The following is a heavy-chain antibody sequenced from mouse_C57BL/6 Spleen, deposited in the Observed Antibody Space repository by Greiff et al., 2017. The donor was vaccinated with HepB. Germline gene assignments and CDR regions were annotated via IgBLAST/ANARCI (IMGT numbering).Heavy chain of an antibody. CDR1: GYAFSSSW. J-gene: IGHJ4*01. V-gene: IGHV1-82*01. CDR3: ARSGYYAMDY. D-gene: IGHD3-1*01. CDR2: IYPGDGDT. Sequence: QVQLQQSGPELVKPGASVKISCKASGYAFSSSWMNWVKQRPGKGLEWIGRIYPGDGDTNYNGKFKGKATLTADKSSSTAYMQLSSLTSEDSAFYFCARSGYYAMDYWGQGTSVTVSS.